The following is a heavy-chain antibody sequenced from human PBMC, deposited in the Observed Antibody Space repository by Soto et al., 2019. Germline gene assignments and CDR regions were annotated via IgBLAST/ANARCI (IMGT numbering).Heavy chain of an antibody. CDR2: ISYDGSNK. CDR1: GFTFSSYA. CDR3: ARALGYCSSTSCYTHYYYYGMDV. D-gene: IGHD2-2*02. Sequence: GSLRLSCAASGFTFSSYAMHWVRQAPGKGLEWVAVISYDGSNKYYVDSVKGRFTISRDNSKNTLYLQMNSLRAEDTAVYYCARALGYCSSTSCYTHYYYYGMDVWGQGTTVTVSS. J-gene: IGHJ6*02. V-gene: IGHV3-30-3*01.